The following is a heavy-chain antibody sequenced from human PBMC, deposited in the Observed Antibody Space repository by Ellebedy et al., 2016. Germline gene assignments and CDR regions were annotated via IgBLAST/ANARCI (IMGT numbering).Heavy chain of an antibody. CDR3: AKWNGGWYAFDV. CDR2: VFHTGTT. Sequence: SETLSLTCNVSGGSVSSDYWNWIRRPPGKGLEWIGYVFHTGTTNYNPSLKSRVTMSVDTSKSQFSLRLTSVTAADTAVYYCAKWNGGWYAFDVWGLGTKVTVSS. V-gene: IGHV4-59*02. CDR1: GGSVSSDY. D-gene: IGHD6-19*01. J-gene: IGHJ3*01.